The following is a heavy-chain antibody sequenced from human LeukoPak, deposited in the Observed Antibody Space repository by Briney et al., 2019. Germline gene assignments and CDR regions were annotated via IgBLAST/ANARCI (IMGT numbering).Heavy chain of an antibody. CDR1: GLTVSSNS. CDR3: ARWGQQLVNDY. V-gene: IGHV3-53*01. D-gene: IGHD6-13*01. J-gene: IGHJ4*02. Sequence: GGSLRLSCAASGLTVSSNSMSWVRQAPGKGLEWVSFIYSGGSTYYADSVKGRFTISRDNAKNSLYLQMNSLRAEDTAVYYCARWGQQLVNDYWGQGTLVTVSS. CDR2: IYSGGST.